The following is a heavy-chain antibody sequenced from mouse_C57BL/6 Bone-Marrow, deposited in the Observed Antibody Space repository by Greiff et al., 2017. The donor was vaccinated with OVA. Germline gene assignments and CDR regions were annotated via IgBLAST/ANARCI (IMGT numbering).Heavy chain of an antibody. CDR1: GFTFSDYY. D-gene: IGHD1-1*01. CDR3: AREVTTVENYAMDY. J-gene: IGHJ4*01. V-gene: IGHV5-12*01. Sequence: EVKLVESGGGLVQPGGSLKLSCAASGFTFSDYYMYWVRQTPEKRLEWVAYISNGGGSTYYPDTVKGRFTISRDNAKNTLYLQMSRLKSEDTAMYYCAREVTTVENYAMDYWGQGTSVTVSS. CDR2: ISNGGGST.